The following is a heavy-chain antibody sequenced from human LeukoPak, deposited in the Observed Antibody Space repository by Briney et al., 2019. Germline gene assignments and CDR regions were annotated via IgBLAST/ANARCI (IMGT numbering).Heavy chain of an antibody. D-gene: IGHD1-26*01. CDR1: QFTFRTYA. CDR2: VTYDGSSK. Sequence: GGSLRLSCETSQFTFRTYAMHWVRQAPGKGLEWVALVTYDGSSKYYADSVRGRFSISRDNSKNTLYLEMNSLRRDDTAVYFCARVHTERASLPPFDHWGQGSLVTVSS. V-gene: IGHV3-30*04. CDR3: ARVHTERASLPPFDH. J-gene: IGHJ4*02.